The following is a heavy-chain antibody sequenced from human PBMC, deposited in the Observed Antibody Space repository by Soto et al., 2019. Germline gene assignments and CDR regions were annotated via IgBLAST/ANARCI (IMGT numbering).Heavy chain of an antibody. CDR3: ARGVDSWSGYLF. CDR1: GGSFDGYY. Sequence: TSEILSLTCALYGGSFDGYYLSWIRQSPGKGLEWIGEIHHSGSTKYNPSLKSRVSLSVDTSTKQFALKMTSMTAADRGVYYCARGVDSWSGYLFWGQGTLVTVYS. CDR2: IHHSGST. J-gene: IGHJ4*02. V-gene: IGHV4-34*01. D-gene: IGHD3-3*01.